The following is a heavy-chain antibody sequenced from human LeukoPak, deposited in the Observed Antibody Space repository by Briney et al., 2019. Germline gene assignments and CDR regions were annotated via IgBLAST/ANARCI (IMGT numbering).Heavy chain of an antibody. D-gene: IGHD3-22*01. CDR2: IIPIFGTA. V-gene: IGHV1-69*05. CDR1: GGTFSSYA. J-gene: IGHJ4*02. CDR3: ATDSSGSSYFDY. Sequence: SVKVSCKASGGTFSSYAISWVRQAPGQGLEWMGGIIPIFGTANYAQKFQGRVTITTDESTSTAYMELSSLRSEDTAVYYCATDSSGSSYFDYWGQGTLVTVSS.